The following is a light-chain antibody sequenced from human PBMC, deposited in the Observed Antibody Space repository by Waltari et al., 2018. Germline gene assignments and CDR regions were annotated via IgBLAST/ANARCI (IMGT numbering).Light chain of an antibody. CDR2: EGS. CDR1: SSDVGSYNL. Sequence: QSALTQPASVSGSPGQSITISCTGTSSDVGSYNLVSWYQQRPGKAPKLMIYEGSKRPSGVSNRFSGSKSGNTASLTISGLQAEDEADYYCCSYAGGSTYVFGTGTKVTVL. V-gene: IGLV2-23*01. CDR3: CSYAGGSTYV. J-gene: IGLJ1*01.